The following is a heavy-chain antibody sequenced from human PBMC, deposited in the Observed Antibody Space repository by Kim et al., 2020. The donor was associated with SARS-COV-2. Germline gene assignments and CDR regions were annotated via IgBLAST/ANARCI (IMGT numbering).Heavy chain of an antibody. Sequence: GGSLRLSCAASGFTFSSYSMHWVRQAPGKGLEWVAVISYDGSNKYYADSVKGRFTISRDNSKNTLYLQMNSLRAEDTAVYYCAKDGATAGPFDYWGQGTLVTVSS. D-gene: IGHD5-12*01. V-gene: IGHV3-30*18. CDR3: AKDGATAGPFDY. J-gene: IGHJ4*02. CDR1: GFTFSSYS. CDR2: ISYDGSNK.